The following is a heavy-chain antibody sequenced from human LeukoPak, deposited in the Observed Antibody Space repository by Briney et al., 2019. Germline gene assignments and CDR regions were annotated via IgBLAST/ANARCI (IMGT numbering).Heavy chain of an antibody. D-gene: IGHD2-2*01. J-gene: IGHJ5*02. V-gene: IGHV1-18*01. Sequence: ASVKVSCKASGYTFTSYGISWVRQAPGQGLEWMGWISAYNGNTNYAQKLQGRVTMTTDTSTSTAYMELRSLRSDDTAVYYCARGPHYRYCSSTSCPSWFDPWGQGTLVTVSS. CDR3: ARGPHYRYCSSTSCPSWFDP. CDR2: ISAYNGNT. CDR1: GYTFTSYG.